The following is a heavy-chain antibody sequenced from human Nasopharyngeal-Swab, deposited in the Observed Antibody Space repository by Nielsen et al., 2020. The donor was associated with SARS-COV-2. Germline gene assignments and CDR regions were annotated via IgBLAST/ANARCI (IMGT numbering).Heavy chain of an antibody. Sequence: SETLSLTCAVYGGSFSGHQWSWVRQPPGKGLEWIGEVSHGGGTNYNPSLKSRVTISVATSKNQFSLKLSSVTAADTAVYYCARLGYGDYEADYWGQGILVTVSS. CDR3: ARLGYGDYEADY. D-gene: IGHD2-21*02. CDR1: GGSFSGHQ. CDR2: VSHGGGT. V-gene: IGHV4-34*01. J-gene: IGHJ4*02.